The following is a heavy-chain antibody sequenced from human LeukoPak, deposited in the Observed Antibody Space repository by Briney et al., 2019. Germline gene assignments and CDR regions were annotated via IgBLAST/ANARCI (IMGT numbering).Heavy chain of an antibody. J-gene: IGHJ4*02. CDR1: GFTFSIYA. V-gene: IGHV3-30-3*01. Sequence: GGSLRLSCAASGFTFSIYAIHWGRQAPGKGLEWVAVISYDGSNKYYADSVKGRFTISRDNSKNTLYLQMNSLRAEDTAVYYCARERAEGGSGYYHSFDYWGQGTLVTVSS. CDR2: ISYDGSNK. CDR3: ARERAEGGSGYYHSFDY. D-gene: IGHD3-22*01.